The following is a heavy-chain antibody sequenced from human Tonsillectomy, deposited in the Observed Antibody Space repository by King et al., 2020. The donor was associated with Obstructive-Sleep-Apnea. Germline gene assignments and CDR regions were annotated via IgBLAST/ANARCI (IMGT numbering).Heavy chain of an antibody. Sequence: VQLVESGGGLVQPGGSLRLSCAASGFTFSSYWMHWVRQAPGKGLVWVSRINTDGSSTTYADSVKGRFTISRDNAKNTLYLQMNSLRAEDTAVYYCARHKFYDVLTGSTPFDYWGQGTLVTVSS. V-gene: IGHV3-74*01. CDR3: ARHKFYDVLTGSTPFDY. CDR2: INTDGSST. CDR1: GFTFSSYW. D-gene: IGHD3-9*01. J-gene: IGHJ4*02.